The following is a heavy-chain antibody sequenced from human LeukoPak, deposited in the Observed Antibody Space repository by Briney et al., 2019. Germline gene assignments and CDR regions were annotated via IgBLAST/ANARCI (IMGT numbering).Heavy chain of an antibody. J-gene: IGHJ3*02. CDR3: ANTGPDGAFDI. V-gene: IGHV2-70*04. CDR1: GFSLSTSGMR. D-gene: IGHD1-14*01. Sequence: SGPALVKPTQTLTLTCTFSGFSLSTSGMRASWIRQPPGKALEWLARIDWDDDKFYSTSLKTRLTISKGTSKNQVVLTMTNMDPVDTATYYCANTGPDGAFDIWGQGTMVTVSS. CDR2: IDWDDDK.